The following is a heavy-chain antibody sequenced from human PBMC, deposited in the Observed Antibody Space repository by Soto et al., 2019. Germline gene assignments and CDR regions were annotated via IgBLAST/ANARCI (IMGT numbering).Heavy chain of an antibody. CDR2: IYYSGTT. J-gene: IGHJ6*02. CDR1: SGSSINSVYT. Sequence: PSETMCLTWTVSSGSSINSVYTWGCLRQPPGKGLEWIGSIYYSGTTYYNPSLNSRVTVSVDTSKNQFSLKVTSVTAADTAVYYCARLHGYCISSSCHGHYAMDVWGQGTTVTVSS. D-gene: IGHD2-2*01. V-gene: IGHV4-39*01. CDR3: ARLHGYCISSSCHGHYAMDV.